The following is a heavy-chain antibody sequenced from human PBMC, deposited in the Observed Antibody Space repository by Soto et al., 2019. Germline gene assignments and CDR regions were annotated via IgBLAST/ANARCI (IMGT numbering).Heavy chain of an antibody. V-gene: IGHV1-69*13. J-gene: IGHJ4*02. CDR1: GGTFSSYA. CDR3: ARGVAAAGTSYFDY. Sequence: SVKVSCKASGGTFSSYAISWVRQAPGQGLEWMGGIIPIFGTANYAQKFQGRVTITADESTSTAYMELSSLRSEDTAVYYCARGVAAAGTSYFDYWGQGTLVTVSS. CDR2: IIPIFGTA. D-gene: IGHD6-13*01.